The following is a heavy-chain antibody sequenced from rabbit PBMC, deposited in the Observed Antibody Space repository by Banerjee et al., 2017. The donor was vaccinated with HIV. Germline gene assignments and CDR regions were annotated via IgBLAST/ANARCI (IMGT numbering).Heavy chain of an antibody. CDR3: ARISGWGGDL. CDR1: GIDFSGSGC. CDR2: IHVDYDHT. V-gene: IGHV1S7*01. J-gene: IGHJ4*01. D-gene: IGHD4-1*01. Sequence: QLKESGGGLVQPGGSLKLSCKASGIDFSGSGCMCWVRQAPGKGLEWIGYIHVDYDHTDYANWVNGRFTFSSDNAQNTVDLQINSLTVADTATYFCARISGWGGDLWGPGTLVTVS.